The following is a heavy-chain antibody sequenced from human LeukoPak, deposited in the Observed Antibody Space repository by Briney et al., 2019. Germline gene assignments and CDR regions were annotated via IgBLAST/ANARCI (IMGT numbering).Heavy chain of an antibody. V-gene: IGHV3-23*01. CDR3: AKVLSTTLSYWYGMDV. Sequence: GGSLRLSCAASGFTFSSYPMIWIRRAPGKGLEPVSSVGASGDRTYYADSVKGRFTISRDNSKNTVYLQTNGLRAEDTAVYYCAKVLSTTLSYWYGMDVWGQGTTVTVSS. CDR2: VGASGDRT. D-gene: IGHD1-14*01. CDR1: GFTFSSYP. J-gene: IGHJ6*02.